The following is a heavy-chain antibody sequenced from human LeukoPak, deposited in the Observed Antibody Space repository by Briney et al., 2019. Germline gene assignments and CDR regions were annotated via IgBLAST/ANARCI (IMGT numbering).Heavy chain of an antibody. CDR2: ISYDGSNK. J-gene: IGHJ6*04. Sequence: GRSLRLSCAASGFTFSSYGMHWVRQAPGKGLEWVAVISYDGSNKYYADSVKDRFTISRDNSKNTLYLQMNSLRAEDTAVYYCAKTPRKDYYYGMDVWGKGTTVTVSS. CDR3: AKTPRKDYYYGMDV. V-gene: IGHV3-30*18. CDR1: GFTFSSYG.